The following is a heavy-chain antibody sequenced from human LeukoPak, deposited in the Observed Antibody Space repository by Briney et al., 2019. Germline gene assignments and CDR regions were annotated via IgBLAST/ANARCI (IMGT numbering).Heavy chain of an antibody. V-gene: IGHV1-24*01. D-gene: IGHD5-12*01. Sequence: ASVKVSCKVSGYTLTELSMHWVRQAPGKGLEWMGGFDPEDGETIYAQKFQGRVTMTEDTSTDTAYMELSSLRSEDTAVYYCATALGRVMATNYDYWGQGTLVTVSS. CDR2: FDPEDGET. J-gene: IGHJ4*02. CDR1: GYTLTELS. CDR3: ATALGRVMATNYDY.